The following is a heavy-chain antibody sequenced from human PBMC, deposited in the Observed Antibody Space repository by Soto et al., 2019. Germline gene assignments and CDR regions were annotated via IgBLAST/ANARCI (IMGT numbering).Heavy chain of an antibody. J-gene: IGHJ4*02. D-gene: IGHD6-19*01. CDR1: AFTFSTYA. V-gene: IGHV3-23*01. CDR3: AKVRYNSGCVFDY. Sequence: EVQLLESGEILVQPGGSLRLSCAASAFTFSTYAMSWVRQAPGKGLEWVSGISGSGVNTYYADSVKGRFTISRDNSKNTLYLQMNRLRGEDTAVYYCAKVRYNSGCVFDYWGQGTLVTVSS. CDR2: ISGSGVNT.